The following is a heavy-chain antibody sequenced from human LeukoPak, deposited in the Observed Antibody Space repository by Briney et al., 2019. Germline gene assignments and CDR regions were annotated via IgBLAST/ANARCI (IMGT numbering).Heavy chain of an antibody. V-gene: IGHV1-69*02. CDR2: IIPILGIA. D-gene: IGHD5-24*01. Sequence: ASVKVSCKASGGTFSSYTISWVRQAPGQGLEWMGRIIPILGIANYAQKFQGGVTITADKSTSTAYMELSSLRPEDTAVYYCARSEEMATIDYWGQGTLVTVSS. CDR3: ARSEEMATIDY. J-gene: IGHJ4*02. CDR1: GGTFSSYT.